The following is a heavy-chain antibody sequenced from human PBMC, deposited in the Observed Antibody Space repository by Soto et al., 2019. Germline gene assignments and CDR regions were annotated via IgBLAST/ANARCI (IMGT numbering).Heavy chain of an antibody. J-gene: IGHJ5*02. CDR2: IYPGDSDT. V-gene: IGHV5-51*01. Sequence: GHAVKISGKGCGGSVSSYWICWVRQKPGKGLEWMGIIYPGDSDTRYSPSFQGQVTVSADKSISTAYLQWSSLKASDTAMYYCARQSDYGVDVWFDPWGQPPLVTVSS. CDR1: GGSVSSYW. CDR3: ARQSDYGVDVWFDP. D-gene: IGHD4-17*01.